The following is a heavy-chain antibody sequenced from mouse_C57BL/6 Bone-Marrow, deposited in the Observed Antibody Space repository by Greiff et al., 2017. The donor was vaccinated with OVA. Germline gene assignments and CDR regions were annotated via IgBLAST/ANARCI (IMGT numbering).Heavy chain of an antibody. V-gene: IGHV2-5*01. CDR1: GFSLTSYG. D-gene: IGHD1-1*01. CDR3: AKRFANYYGSSSYYAMDY. CDR2: IWRGGST. J-gene: IGHJ4*01. Sequence: QVQLKESGPGLVQPSQSLSITCTVSGFSLTSYGVHWVRQSPGKGLEWLGVIWRGGSTDYNAAFMSRLSITKDNSKSQVFFKMNSLQADDTAIYYCAKRFANYYGSSSYYAMDYWGQGTSVTVSA.